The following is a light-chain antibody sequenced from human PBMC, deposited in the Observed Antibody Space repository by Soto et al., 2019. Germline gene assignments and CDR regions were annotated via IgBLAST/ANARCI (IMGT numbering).Light chain of an antibody. CDR2: EVS. CDR1: SSDVGGYNY. CDR3: NSNAGGNNWV. V-gene: IGLV2-8*01. Sequence: QSALTQPPSASGSPGQSVTISCTGTSSDVGGYNYVSWYQQHPGKAPKLIIYEVSKRPSGVPDRFSGSKSGNTASLTVSGLQAEDEADYYCNSNAGGNNWVFGGGTKLTVL. J-gene: IGLJ3*02.